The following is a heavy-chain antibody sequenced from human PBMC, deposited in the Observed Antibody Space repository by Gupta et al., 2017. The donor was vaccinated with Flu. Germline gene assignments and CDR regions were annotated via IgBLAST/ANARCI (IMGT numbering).Heavy chain of an antibody. CDR1: GVTFSSYA. CDR3: ARKGGGHCSGGTCYSFDY. CDR2: IIPVFGPT. V-gene: IGHV1-69*01. Sequence: QVQLVQSGAEVKKPGSSVKVSCKASGVTFSSYAINWVRQAPGQGLEWMGGIIPVFGPTNYAKKFQGRVTITADESTSTAYMELSSLRSEDTAVYYCARKGGGHCSGGTCYSFDYWGQGTLVTVSS. D-gene: IGHD2-15*01. J-gene: IGHJ4*02.